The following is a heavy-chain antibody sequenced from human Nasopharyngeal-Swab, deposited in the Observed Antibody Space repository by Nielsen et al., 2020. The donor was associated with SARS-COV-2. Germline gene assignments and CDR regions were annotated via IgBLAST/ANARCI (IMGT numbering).Heavy chain of an antibody. Sequence: GGSLRLSCKGSGYSFTSYWISGVRQMPGKGLEWMGRIDPSDSYTNYSPSFQGHVTISADKSISIAYLQWSSLKASDTAMYYCARTVNDFWSGYYPDYWGQGTLVTVSS. CDR3: ARTVNDFWSGYYPDY. D-gene: IGHD3-3*01. J-gene: IGHJ4*02. CDR2: IDPSDSYT. V-gene: IGHV5-10-1*01. CDR1: GYSFTSYW.